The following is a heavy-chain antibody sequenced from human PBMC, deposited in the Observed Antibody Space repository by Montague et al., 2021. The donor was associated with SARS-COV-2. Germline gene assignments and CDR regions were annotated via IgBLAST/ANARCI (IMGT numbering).Heavy chain of an antibody. CDR1: GFSITSYY. D-gene: IGHD6-25*01. CDR3: ARVFRGQRLAFDF. CDR2: IYSSGSA. V-gene: IGHV4-59*12. Sequence: SETLSLTCTVSGFSITSYYWSWIRQAPGKGLEWIAYIYSSGSASYNPSLRSRVTMSVDKSTNQFSLRLNSVTAADTAVYYCARVFRGQRLAFDFWGQGALVIVSS. J-gene: IGHJ4*02.